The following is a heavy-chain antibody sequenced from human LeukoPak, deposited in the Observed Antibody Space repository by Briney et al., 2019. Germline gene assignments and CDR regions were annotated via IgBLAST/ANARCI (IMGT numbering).Heavy chain of an antibody. D-gene: IGHD3-3*01. J-gene: IGHJ4*02. V-gene: IGHV3-9*01. Sequence: GGSLRLSCAASGFTFDDYAMHWVRQAPGKGLEWVSGISWNSGSIGYADSVKGRFTISRDNAKNSLYLQMDSLRAEDTALYYCVKDNSIDFWSGKLYYFDYWGQGTLVTVSS. CDR1: GFTFDDYA. CDR2: ISWNSGSI. CDR3: VKDNSIDFWSGKLYYFDY.